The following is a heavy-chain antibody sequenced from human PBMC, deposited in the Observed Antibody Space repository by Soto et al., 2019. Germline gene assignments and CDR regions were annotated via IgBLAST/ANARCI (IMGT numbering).Heavy chain of an antibody. CDR2: IGTAGDT. J-gene: IGHJ6*02. CDR1: GFTFSSYD. D-gene: IGHD3-22*01. V-gene: IGHV3-13*04. Sequence: GGSLSLSCAASGFTFSSYDMQWVRQATEKGLEWVSAIGTAGDTYYPGSVKGRFTISRENAKNSLYLQMNSLRAGDTAVYYCARSPPGGYHYYYGMDVWGQGTTVTVSS. CDR3: ARSPPGGYHYYYGMDV.